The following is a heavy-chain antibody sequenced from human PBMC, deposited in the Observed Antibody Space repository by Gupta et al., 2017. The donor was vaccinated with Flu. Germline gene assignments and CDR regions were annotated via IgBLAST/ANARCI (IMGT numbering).Heavy chain of an antibody. J-gene: IGHJ4*02. D-gene: IGHD7-27*01. CDR3: ARAPPWALDY. Sequence: QVELQQWGAGLLKPSETLFLTCGVYGGPFSDDYWWTWIRQPPEKGLEWIGEVSPRGITKYSPALKSRVTISMDMSKNQFSLKLSSVTAADTAVYYCARAPPWALDYWDQGSLVTVSS. CDR1: GGPFSDDY. V-gene: IGHV4-34*01. CDR2: VSPRGIT.